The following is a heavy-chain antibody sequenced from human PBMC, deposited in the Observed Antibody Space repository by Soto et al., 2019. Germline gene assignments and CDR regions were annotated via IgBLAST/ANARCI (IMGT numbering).Heavy chain of an antibody. CDR3: ARQSGMDV. CDR1: GYNFAGYW. J-gene: IGHJ6*02. Sequence: GASLKISCXGSGYNFAGYWIGWVRQMPGKGLEWLGIIFPGDSDTKYSPSFQGQVIISADKSIRTAYLQWSSLTASDTAIYYCARQSGMDVWGQGTTVTVSS. D-gene: IGHD5-12*01. CDR2: IFPGDSDT. V-gene: IGHV5-51*01.